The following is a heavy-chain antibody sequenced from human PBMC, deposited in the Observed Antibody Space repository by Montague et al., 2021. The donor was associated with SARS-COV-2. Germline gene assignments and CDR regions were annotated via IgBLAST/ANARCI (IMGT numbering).Heavy chain of an antibody. CDR2: VYYSGST. J-gene: IGHJ4*02. Sequence: SETLSLTCTVSGDSISIYYWSWIRQPPGKGLEWIGYVYYSGSTNYNPSLKSRVTISVDTPKNQFSLKLMSVTAADTAVCYCARGERGAWYNHYFDYWGQGALVTVSS. D-gene: IGHD6-19*01. V-gene: IGHV4-59*13. CDR3: ARGERGAWYNHYFDY. CDR1: GDSISIYY.